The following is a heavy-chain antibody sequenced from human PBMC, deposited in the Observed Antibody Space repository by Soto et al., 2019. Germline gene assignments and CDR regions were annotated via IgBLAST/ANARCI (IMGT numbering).Heavy chain of an antibody. D-gene: IGHD1-26*01. V-gene: IGHV4-59*08. Sequence: QVQLQESGPGLVKPSETLSLTCTVSGGSISSYYWSWIRQPPGKGLEWIGYIYYSGSTNYNPSLKRRVTISVDTSKNQFSLKLSSVTAADTAVYYGARQNGYSDMVDYWGQGTLVTVSS. J-gene: IGHJ4*02. CDR3: ARQNGYSDMVDY. CDR2: IYYSGST. CDR1: GGSISSYY.